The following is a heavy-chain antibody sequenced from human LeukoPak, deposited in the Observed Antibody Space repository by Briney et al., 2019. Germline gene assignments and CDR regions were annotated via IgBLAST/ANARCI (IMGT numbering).Heavy chain of an antibody. CDR3: AGDRTTVILFDY. CDR1: RLIFPLVW. V-gene: IGHV3-74*01. D-gene: IGHD4-17*01. CDR2: ISTDGAIT. Sequence: GGSLRLSCAASRLIFPLVWEHGPRQAPGRALVWISRISTDGAITGYADSVKGRFTITRDNAKNTLYLQMNSLRAEDTAVYYGAGDRTTVILFDYWGQGALVTVSS. J-gene: IGHJ4*02.